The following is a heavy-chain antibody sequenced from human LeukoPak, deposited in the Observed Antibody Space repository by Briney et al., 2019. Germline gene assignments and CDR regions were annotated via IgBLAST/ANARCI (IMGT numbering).Heavy chain of an antibody. D-gene: IGHD3-22*01. V-gene: IGHV4-61*02. Sequence: PSETLSLTCTVSGGSISSGSYYWSWIRQPAGKGLEWIGRIYTSGSTNYNPSLKSRVTISVDTSKNQFSLKLSSVTAADTAVYYCASDSSGYFYPFDIWGQGTMVTVSS. CDR1: GGSISSGSYY. J-gene: IGHJ3*02. CDR2: IYTSGST. CDR3: ASDSSGYFYPFDI.